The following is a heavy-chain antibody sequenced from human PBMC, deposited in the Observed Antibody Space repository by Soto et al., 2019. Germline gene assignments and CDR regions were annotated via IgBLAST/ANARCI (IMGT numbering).Heavy chain of an antibody. CDR1: GYTLTELS. Sequence: AAVVVSCKVSGYTLTELSMHWVRQARGKGLEWMGGFDPEDGETIYAQKFQGRVTMTEDTSTDTAYMELSSLRSENTAVYYCATAPWKSGPNWFDPWGQGTLVTVSS. D-gene: IGHD3-3*01. J-gene: IGHJ5*02. CDR3: ATAPWKSGPNWFDP. CDR2: FDPEDGET. V-gene: IGHV1-24*01.